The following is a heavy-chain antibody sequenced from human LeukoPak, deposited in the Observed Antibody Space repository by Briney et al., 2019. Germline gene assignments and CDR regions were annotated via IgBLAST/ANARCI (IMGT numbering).Heavy chain of an antibody. V-gene: IGHV4-59*01. Sequence: SETLSLTCTVSGGSISSYYWSWIRQPPGKGLEWIGYIYYSGSTNYNPSLKSRVTISVDTSKNQFSLKLSSVTAADTAAYYCARDGDRDGYNLWGQGTLVTVSS. J-gene: IGHJ4*02. D-gene: IGHD5-24*01. CDR2: IYYSGST. CDR1: GGSISSYY. CDR3: ARDGDRDGYNL.